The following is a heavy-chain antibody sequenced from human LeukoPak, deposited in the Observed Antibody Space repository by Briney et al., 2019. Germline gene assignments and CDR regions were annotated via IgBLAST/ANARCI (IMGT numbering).Heavy chain of an antibody. CDR3: ARPLRFKHAFDI. CDR1: GFTFSSYG. CDR2: ISGSGGST. V-gene: IGHV3-23*01. D-gene: IGHD3-16*01. Sequence: GGSLRLSCAASGFTFSSYGMSWVRQAPGKGLEWVSAISGSGGSTYYADSVKGRFTISRDNSKNTLYLQMNSLRAEDTAVYYCARPLRFKHAFDIWGQGTMVTVSS. J-gene: IGHJ3*02.